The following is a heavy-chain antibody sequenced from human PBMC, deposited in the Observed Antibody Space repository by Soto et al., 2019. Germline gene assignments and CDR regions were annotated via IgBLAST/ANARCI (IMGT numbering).Heavy chain of an antibody. J-gene: IGHJ6*02. CDR2: IRGFSPYT. V-gene: IGHV3-21*01. CDR3: ARDRGYDAHDYYYNAMDV. D-gene: IGHD3-10*01. CDR1: GFTFRTYT. Sequence: GGSLRLSCISSGFTFRTYTMNWVRQAPGKGLEWVSGIRGFSPYTFYAESVKGRFTISRDNAKNSLYLQMNSLRAEDTAVYYCARDRGYDAHDYYYNAMDVWGQGTTVTAP.